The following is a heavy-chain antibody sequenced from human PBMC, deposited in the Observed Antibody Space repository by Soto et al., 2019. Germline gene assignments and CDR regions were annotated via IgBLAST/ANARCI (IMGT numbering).Heavy chain of an antibody. J-gene: IGHJ4*02. CDR1: GFTFSSYA. CDR2: ISYDGSNK. Sequence: QVQLVESGGGVVQPGRSLRLSCAASGFTFSSYAMHWVRQAPGKGLEWVAVISYDGSNKYYADSVKGRFTISRDNSKNTLYLQMNSLRAEDTAVYYCARGIAAAGSHYFDYWGQGTLVTVSS. V-gene: IGHV3-30-3*01. CDR3: ARGIAAAGSHYFDY. D-gene: IGHD6-13*01.